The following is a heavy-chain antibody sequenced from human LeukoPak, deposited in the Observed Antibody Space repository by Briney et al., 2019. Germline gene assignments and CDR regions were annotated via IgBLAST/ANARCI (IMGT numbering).Heavy chain of an antibody. D-gene: IGHD2-15*01. CDR2: ISWNSGSI. CDR3: ARALKPGYCSGGSCHAGY. V-gene: IGHV3-9*01. J-gene: IGHJ4*02. CDR1: GFTFDDYA. Sequence: GRSLRLSCAASGFTFDDYAMHWVRQAPGKGLEWVSGISWNSGSIGYADSVKGRFTISRDNAKNSLYLQMNSLRAEDTAVYYCARALKPGYCSGGSCHAGYWGQGTLVTVSS.